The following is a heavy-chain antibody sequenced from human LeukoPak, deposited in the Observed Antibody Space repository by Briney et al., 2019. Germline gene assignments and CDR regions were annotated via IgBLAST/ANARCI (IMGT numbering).Heavy chain of an antibody. J-gene: IGHJ5*02. D-gene: IGHD1-1*01. CDR2: IIHSGST. V-gene: IGHV4-34*12. Sequence: SETLSLTCAVSGGSFTSYYWSWIRQSPGKGLEWIGEIIHSGSTDYNPSLKSRVTISVDTSKNHFSLNLNSVTAADTAVYFCAQRNKHRVWPAWGQGTLVTVSS. CDR1: GGSFTSYY. CDR3: AQRNKHRVWPA.